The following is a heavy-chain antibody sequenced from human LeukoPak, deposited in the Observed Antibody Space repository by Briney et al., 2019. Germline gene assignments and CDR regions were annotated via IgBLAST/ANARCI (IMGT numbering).Heavy chain of an antibody. CDR2: IIPIFGTA. CDR3: ARAGVPAAIEWFDP. J-gene: IGHJ5*02. V-gene: IGHV1-69*13. Sequence: SVKVSCKASGYTFTSYDISWVRQAPGQGLEWMGGIIPIFGTANYAQKFQGRVTITADESTSTAYMELSSLRSEDTAVYYCARAGVPAAIEWFDPWGQGTLVTVSS. CDR1: GYTFTSYD. D-gene: IGHD2-2*01.